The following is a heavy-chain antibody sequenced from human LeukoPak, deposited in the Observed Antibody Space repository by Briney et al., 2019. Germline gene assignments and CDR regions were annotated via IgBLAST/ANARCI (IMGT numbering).Heavy chain of an antibody. J-gene: IGHJ4*02. CDR1: GYTFTGYY. CDR2: INPNSGGT. D-gene: IGHD3-10*01. CDR3: AGSRDYYGSGSLDY. Sequence: GASVKVSCKASGYTFTGYYMHWVRQAPGQGLEWMGWINPNSGGTNYAQKFQGRVTMTRDTPISTAYMELSRLRSDDTAVYYCAGSRDYYGSGSLDYWGQGTLVTVSS. V-gene: IGHV1-2*02.